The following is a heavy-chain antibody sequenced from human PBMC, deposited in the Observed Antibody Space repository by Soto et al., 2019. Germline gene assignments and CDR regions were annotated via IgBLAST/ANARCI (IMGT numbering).Heavy chain of an antibody. CDR2: ISYDGSNK. V-gene: IGHV3-30*18. CDR1: GFTFSSYG. D-gene: IGHD5-18*01. J-gene: IGHJ6*02. CDR3: AKDLSRGYSYDPYYYGMDV. Sequence: GGSLRLSCAASGFTFSSYGMHWVRQAPGKGLEWVAVISYDGSNKYYADSVKGRFTISRDNSKNTLYLQMNSLRAEDTAVYYCAKDLSRGYSYDPYYYGMDVWGQGTTVTVSS.